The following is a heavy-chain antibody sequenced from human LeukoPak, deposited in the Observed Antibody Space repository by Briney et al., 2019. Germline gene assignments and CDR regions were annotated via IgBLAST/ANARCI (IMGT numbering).Heavy chain of an antibody. CDR1: GFTFSSYA. J-gene: IGHJ4*02. V-gene: IGHV3-9*01. Sequence: GGSLRLSCAASGFTFSSYAMSWVRQAPGKGLEWVSGISWNSGSIGYADSVKGRFTISRDNAKNSLYLQMNSLRAEDTALYYCAKDIRGYSYGYFDYWGQGTLVTVSS. CDR3: AKDIRGYSYGYFDY. CDR2: ISWNSGSI. D-gene: IGHD5-18*01.